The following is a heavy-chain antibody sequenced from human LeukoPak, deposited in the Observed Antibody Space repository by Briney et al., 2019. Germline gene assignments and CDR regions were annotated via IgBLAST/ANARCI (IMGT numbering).Heavy chain of an antibody. CDR3: AKDLGSLRFLEWSSPFDP. CDR1: GFTFSSYA. D-gene: IGHD3-3*01. V-gene: IGHV3-23*01. CDR2: ISGSGGST. J-gene: IGHJ5*02. Sequence: GGSLRLSCAASGFTFSSYAMSWVRQAPGKGLEWVSAISGSGGSTYYADSVKGRLTISRDNSKNTLYLQMNSLRAEDTAVYYCAKDLGSLRFLEWSSPFDPWGQGTLVTVSS.